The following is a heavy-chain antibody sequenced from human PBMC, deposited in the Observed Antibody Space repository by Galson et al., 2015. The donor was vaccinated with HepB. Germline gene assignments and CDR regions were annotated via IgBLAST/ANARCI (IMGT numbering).Heavy chain of an antibody. Sequence: SLRLSCATSGFTFNIYWMAWVRQAPGKGPEWVASIKHDGSAKYYVASVKGRFTISRDNANDSLFLQMNTLRAEDTALYYCATSRAYSFDYWGQGTLVTVSS. CDR3: ATSRAYSFDY. J-gene: IGHJ4*02. D-gene: IGHD3-16*01. CDR1: GFTFNIYW. CDR2: IKHDGSAK. V-gene: IGHV3-7*01.